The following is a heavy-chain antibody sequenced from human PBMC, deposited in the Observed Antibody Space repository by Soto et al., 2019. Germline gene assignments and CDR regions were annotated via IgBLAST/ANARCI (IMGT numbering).Heavy chain of an antibody. CDR3: ARGLKNYYGVDV. J-gene: IGHJ6*02. V-gene: IGHV3-74*01. CDR1: GFTFTIYW. CDR2: IKGDGSSL. Sequence: EVKVVESGGGLVQPGGSLRLSCAASGFTFTIYWMHWVRQVPGKGLVWVSRIKGDGSSLSYADSVKGRFTSSRDNVENTVYLQMGSLRADDTAVYYCARGLKNYYGVDVWGQGTTVTVSS.